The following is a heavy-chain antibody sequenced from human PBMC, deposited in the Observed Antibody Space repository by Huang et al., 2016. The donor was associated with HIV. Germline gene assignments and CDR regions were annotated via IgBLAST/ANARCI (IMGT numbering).Heavy chain of an antibody. Sequence: QVQLQQSGPGLVKPSQTLSLTCAISGDSVSSNNTAWNWIRQSPSRGLGWLGRTYYRSNWYNDYAVSMKGRIIINPDTSKNQFSLQLNSVTPEDTAVYYCARDPKARPWAQYYLDYWGQGTLVTVSS. J-gene: IGHJ4*02. D-gene: IGHD6-6*01. CDR1: GDSVSSNNTA. CDR3: ARDPKARPWAQYYLDY. CDR2: TYYRSNWYN. V-gene: IGHV6-1*01.